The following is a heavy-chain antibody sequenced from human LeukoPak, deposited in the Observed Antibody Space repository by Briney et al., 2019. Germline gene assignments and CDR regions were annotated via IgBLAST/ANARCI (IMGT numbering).Heavy chain of an antibody. CDR3: GKDEQGSGLQPSH. D-gene: IGHD3-10*01. V-gene: IGHV3-23*01. Sequence: GGSLRLSCAASGFDFSSYAVSWVRQAPGKGLEWVSAITGSGGSTYYADSVKGRFTVSRDNPRNTLYLQMNSLRAEDTAVYYCGKDEQGSGLQPSHWAQGPLVTVS. J-gene: IGHJ4*02. CDR1: GFDFSSYA. CDR2: ITGSGGST.